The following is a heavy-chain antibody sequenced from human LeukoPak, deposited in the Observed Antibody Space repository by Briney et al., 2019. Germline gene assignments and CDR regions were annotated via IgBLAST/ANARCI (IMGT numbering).Heavy chain of an antibody. Sequence: SETLSLTCTVSGGSVSGYFWSWIRQPPGKGLEWIGHIYYTGITSYNPSLKSRVTISVDTSKNQFSLKLSSVTAADTAVYYCARRSGTYHPEDYWGQGILVTVSS. CDR3: ARRSGTYHPEDY. J-gene: IGHJ4*02. D-gene: IGHD1-26*01. V-gene: IGHV4-59*02. CDR2: IYYTGIT. CDR1: GGSVSGYF.